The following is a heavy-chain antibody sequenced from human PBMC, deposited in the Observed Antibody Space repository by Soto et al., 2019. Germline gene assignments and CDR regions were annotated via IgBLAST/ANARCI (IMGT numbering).Heavy chain of an antibody. CDR2: INAYNGNT. J-gene: IGHJ6*02. V-gene: IGHV1-18*01. CDR3: AMVDVYVTPSPQDV. CDR1: GYRFTSYG. Sequence: QVQLVQSGAEVKNPGASVKVSCKASGYRFTSYGIGWVRQAPGQGLEWMGWINAYNGNTNYAQNLQGRVTLTTDTATSTASMELRRLRSNDTAVYDCAMVDVYVTPSPQDVWGQGTTVTVSS. D-gene: IGHD3-16*01.